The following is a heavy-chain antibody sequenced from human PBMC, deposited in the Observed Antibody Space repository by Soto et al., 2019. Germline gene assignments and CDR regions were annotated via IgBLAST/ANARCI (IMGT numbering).Heavy chain of an antibody. CDR3: ARDLAADGTAYYGMDV. D-gene: IGHD6-13*01. CDR1: GFTFSSYG. CDR2: IWYDGSNK. V-gene: IGHV3-33*01. J-gene: IGHJ6*02. Sequence: QVPLVESGGGVVQPGRSLRLSCAASGFTFSSYGMHWVRQAPGKGLEWVAVIWYDGSNKYYADSVKGRFTISRDNSKNTLYLQMNSLRAEDTAVYYCARDLAADGTAYYGMDVWGQGTTVTVSS.